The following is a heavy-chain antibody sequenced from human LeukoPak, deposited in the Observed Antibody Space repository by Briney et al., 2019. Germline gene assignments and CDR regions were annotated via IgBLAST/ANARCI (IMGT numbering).Heavy chain of an antibody. CDR2: ISSSSSYI. V-gene: IGHV3-21*01. CDR1: GFTVSSNY. Sequence: GGSLRLSCVASGFTVSSNYMSWVRQAPGKGLEWVSSISSSSSYIYYADSVKGRFTISRDNAKNSLYLQMNSLRAEDTAVYYCARYSSSSTWGQGTLVTVSS. D-gene: IGHD6-13*01. J-gene: IGHJ5*02. CDR3: ARYSSSST.